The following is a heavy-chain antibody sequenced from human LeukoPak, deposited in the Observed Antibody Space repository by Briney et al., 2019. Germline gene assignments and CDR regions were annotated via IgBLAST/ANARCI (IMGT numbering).Heavy chain of an antibody. V-gene: IGHV1-2*02. CDR3: ARDSRRIAANY. D-gene: IGHD6-6*01. CDR1: GYTFTGYY. J-gene: IGHJ4*02. CDR2: INPNSGGT. Sequence: GASVKVSCKASGYTFTGYYMHWVRQAPGQGLEWMGWINPNSGGTNYAQKFQGRVTMTTDTSTSTAYMELRSLRSDDTAVYYCARDSRRIAANYWGQGTLVTVSS.